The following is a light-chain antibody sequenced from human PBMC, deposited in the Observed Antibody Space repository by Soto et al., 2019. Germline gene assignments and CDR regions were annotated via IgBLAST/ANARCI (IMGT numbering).Light chain of an antibody. Sequence: AIQLTQSPSSLSASVGDRVTITCRASQGISSALAWYQQKPGKAPKLLIYDASSLESGVPSRFSGSGSGTDFTLTISSLQPEDFATYYCQQFNSYPPSMYTLGQGTKLEIK. J-gene: IGKJ2*01. CDR2: DAS. CDR3: QQFNSYPPSMYT. V-gene: IGKV1-13*02. CDR1: QGISSA.